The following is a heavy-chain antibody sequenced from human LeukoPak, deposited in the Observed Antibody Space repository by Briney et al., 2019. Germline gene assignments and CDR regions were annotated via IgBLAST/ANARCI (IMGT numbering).Heavy chain of an antibody. CDR1: GYTFTTSG. CDR2: ISGYNGDT. V-gene: IGHV1-18*01. CDR3: ARDDDGTSFNWFDP. D-gene: IGHD2-2*01. Sequence: ASVKVSGKASGYTFTTSGISWVRRAPGPGLEWMGWISGYNGDTKYAQKFQGRVTMTTDTSTSTAYMDLRSLRSDDTAVYYCARDDDGTSFNWFDPWGQGTLVTVSS. J-gene: IGHJ5*02.